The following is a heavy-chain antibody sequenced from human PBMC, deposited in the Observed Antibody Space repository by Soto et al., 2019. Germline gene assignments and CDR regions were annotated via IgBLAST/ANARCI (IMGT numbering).Heavy chain of an antibody. CDR1: GYSISSGYF. J-gene: IGHJ6*02. V-gene: IGHV4-38-2*02. D-gene: IGHD3-3*01. Sequence: SETLSLTCGVSGYSISSGYFWVWIRQPPGKGLEWMGSIYYTGSTYYNPSLLTRITISVDTSKNQFSLKLSSVTAADTALYYCAREYYDFWSGEYHNGMDGWGPGTTVT. CDR2: IYYTGST. CDR3: AREYYDFWSGEYHNGMDG.